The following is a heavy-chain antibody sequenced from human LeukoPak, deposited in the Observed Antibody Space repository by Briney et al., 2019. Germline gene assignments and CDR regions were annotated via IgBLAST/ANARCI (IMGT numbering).Heavy chain of an antibody. D-gene: IGHD3-22*01. CDR2: ISSSRSTI. CDR3: ARGAYYYED. J-gene: IGHJ4*02. V-gene: IGHV3-48*01. CDR1: GFTLSNHS. Sequence: GESLRHSCGASGFTLSNHSMNSVRQAPGKGVEWVSYISSSRSTICYAGSVNGRFTISRDNAKTSLYWQMNSLRAEDTAVYYWARGAYYYEDWGQGTLVTVSS.